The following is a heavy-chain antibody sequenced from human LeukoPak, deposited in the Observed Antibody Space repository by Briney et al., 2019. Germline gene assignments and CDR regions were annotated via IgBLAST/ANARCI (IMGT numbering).Heavy chain of an antibody. CDR2: IYWDDDK. V-gene: IGHV2-5*02. Sequence: VSGPTLVKPTQTLTLTCTFSGFSLTTEEVGVGWIRQPPGKALEWLALIYWDDDKQYRPSLKSRLTITKDTSRNQVVLTMTNMDPVDTATYYCARSTLGAHSPYYFDYWGQGTLVTVSS. CDR1: GFSLTTEEVG. CDR3: ARSTLGAHSPYYFDY. J-gene: IGHJ4*02. D-gene: IGHD1-26*01.